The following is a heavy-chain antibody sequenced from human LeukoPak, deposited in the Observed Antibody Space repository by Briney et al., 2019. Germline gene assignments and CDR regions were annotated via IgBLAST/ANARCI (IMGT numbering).Heavy chain of an antibody. Sequence: ASVKVTCKASGYTFTSYYMHWVRQAPGQGLEWMGIINPSGGSTSYAQKFQGRVTMTRDTSTSTVYMELSSLRSEDTAVYYCARAAPGDAFDIWGQGTMVTVSS. CDR1: GYTFTSYY. J-gene: IGHJ3*02. CDR2: INPSGGST. V-gene: IGHV1-46*01. D-gene: IGHD3-10*01. CDR3: ARAAPGDAFDI.